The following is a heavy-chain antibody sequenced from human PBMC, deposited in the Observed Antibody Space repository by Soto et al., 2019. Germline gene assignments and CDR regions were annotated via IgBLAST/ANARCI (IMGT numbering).Heavy chain of an antibody. Sequence: EVQLLESGGGLVEPGGSRRLSCAASGFTFSSYTMSWVRQAPGKGLEWVSTISGSGSSTYSADSVKGRFTISRDNSKNTLYLQMNSXRVEDTAIYYCAKAXGIDYWGQGTLVTVSS. CDR3: AKAXGIDY. CDR2: ISGSGSST. V-gene: IGHV3-23*01. J-gene: IGHJ4*02. CDR1: GFTFSSYT.